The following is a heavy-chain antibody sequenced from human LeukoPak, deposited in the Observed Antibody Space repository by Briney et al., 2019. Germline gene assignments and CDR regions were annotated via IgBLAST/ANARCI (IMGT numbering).Heavy chain of an antibody. J-gene: IGHJ3*02. Sequence: ASVKVSCKASGYTFTSYYMHWVRQAPGQGLEWMGIINPSGGSTSYAQKFQGRVTMTRDTSTSTVYMELSSLSSEDTAVYYCARPYSGYEPDDPFDIWGQGTMVTVSS. V-gene: IGHV1-46*01. CDR2: INPSGGST. CDR1: GYTFTSYY. CDR3: ARPYSGYEPDDPFDI. D-gene: IGHD5-12*01.